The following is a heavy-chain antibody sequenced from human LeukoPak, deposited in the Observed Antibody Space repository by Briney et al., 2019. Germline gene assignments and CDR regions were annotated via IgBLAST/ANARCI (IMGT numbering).Heavy chain of an antibody. V-gene: IGHV3-74*01. D-gene: IGHD4-11*01. CDR1: GFTFSNYW. J-gene: IGHJ4*02. CDR3: AREGGTVTLYDY. CDR2: INQSGRTT. Sequence: PGWSLRLSCAASGFTFSNYWIYWVRQAPGKGLVWVSRINQSGRTTTYADSVKGRFTISRDNAKNTVYLQMNSLRAEDTAVYYCAREGGTVTLYDYWGQGTLVTVSS.